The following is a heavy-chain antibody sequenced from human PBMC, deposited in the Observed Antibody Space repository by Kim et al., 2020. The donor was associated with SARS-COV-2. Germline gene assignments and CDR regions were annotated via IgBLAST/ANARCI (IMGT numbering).Heavy chain of an antibody. CDR1: GFTFSSYS. D-gene: IGHD6-6*01. V-gene: IGHV3-21*01. J-gene: IGHJ5*02. Sequence: GGSLRLSCAASGFTFSSYSMNWVRQAPGKGLEWVSSISSSSSYIYYADSVKGRFTISRDNAKNSLYLQMNSLRAEDTAVYYCARDAIAARPCWFDPWGQGTLVTVSS. CDR3: ARDAIAARPCWFDP. CDR2: ISSSSSYI.